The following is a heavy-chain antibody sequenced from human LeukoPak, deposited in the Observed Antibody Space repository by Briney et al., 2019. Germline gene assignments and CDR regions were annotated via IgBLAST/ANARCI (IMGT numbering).Heavy chain of an antibody. CDR2: IYHSGST. D-gene: IGHD1-1*01. Sequence: SETLSLTCAVSGGSISSSNWWSWVRQPPGKGLEWIGEIYHSGSTNYNPSLKSRVTISVDTSKNQFSLKLSSVTAADTAVYYCARQTGTTPSFDYWGQGTLVTVSS. CDR1: GGSISSSNW. CDR3: ARQTGTTPSFDY. J-gene: IGHJ4*02. V-gene: IGHV4-4*02.